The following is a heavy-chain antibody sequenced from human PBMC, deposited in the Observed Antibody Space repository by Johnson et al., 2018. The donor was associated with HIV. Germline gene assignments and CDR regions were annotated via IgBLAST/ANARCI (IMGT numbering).Heavy chain of an antibody. J-gene: IGHJ3*02. D-gene: IGHD6-19*01. Sequence: VQLVESGGGLVQPGGSLRLSCAASGFTVSSNYMSWVRQAPEKGLEWVSVIYSGGSTYYADSVKGRFTISRDNSKNTLYLQMNSLRAEDTAVYYCARDARQWLDDAFDIWGQGTMVTVSS. CDR3: ARDARQWLDDAFDI. CDR2: IYSGGST. V-gene: IGHV3-66*01. CDR1: GFTVSSNY.